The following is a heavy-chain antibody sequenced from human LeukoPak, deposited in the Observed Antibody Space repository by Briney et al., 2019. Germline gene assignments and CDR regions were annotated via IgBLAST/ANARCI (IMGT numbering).Heavy chain of an antibody. CDR2: VYYSGTT. V-gene: IGHV4-59*01. Sequence: SETLSLTCTVSGGSMSSYYWSWIRQPPGKGLEWIGYVYYSGTTNYNPSLRSRVTISVDTSENQFSLKLSSVTAADTAVYYCARGGIQLWSNNWVDPWGQGILVTVSS. J-gene: IGHJ5*02. CDR1: GGSMSSYY. D-gene: IGHD5-18*01. CDR3: ARGGIQLWSNNWVDP.